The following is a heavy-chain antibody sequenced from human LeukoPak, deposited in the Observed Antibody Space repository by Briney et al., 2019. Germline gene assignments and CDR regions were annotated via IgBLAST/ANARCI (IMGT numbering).Heavy chain of an antibody. V-gene: IGHV4-4*02. Sequence: SETLSLTCAVSGASISSSYWWSWVRQPPGKGLEWIAEIYQSGSTVYNPSFKSRVTISLDKSKNQFSLTLYSVTAADTAVYYCARGGGSCSGGTCYVIWFDPWGQGTLVTVSS. D-gene: IGHD2-15*01. CDR3: ARGGGSCSGGTCYVIWFDP. J-gene: IGHJ5*02. CDR2: IYQSGST. CDR1: GASISSSYW.